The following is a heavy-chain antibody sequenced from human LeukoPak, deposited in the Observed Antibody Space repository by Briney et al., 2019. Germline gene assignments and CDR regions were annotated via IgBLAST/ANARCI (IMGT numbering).Heavy chain of an antibody. D-gene: IGHD3-22*01. V-gene: IGHV1-8*02. Sequence: GESLKISCKGSGYSFTSYWIGRVRQATGQGLEWMGWMNPNSGNTGYAQRFPGRVTMTRNTSISTAYMELSSLRSEDTAVYYCARVYYDSSGYPYGDAFDIWGQGTMVTVYS. CDR2: MNPNSGNT. J-gene: IGHJ3*02. CDR1: GYSFTSYW. CDR3: ARVYYDSSGYPYGDAFDI.